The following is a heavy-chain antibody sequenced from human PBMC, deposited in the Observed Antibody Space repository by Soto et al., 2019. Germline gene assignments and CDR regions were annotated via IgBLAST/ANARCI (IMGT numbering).Heavy chain of an antibody. CDR1: GFTFSSYS. V-gene: IGHV3-21*01. CDR3: AREYIAARKNYYYYMDV. CDR2: ISSSSSYI. D-gene: IGHD6-6*01. Sequence: EVQLVESGGGLVKPGGSLRLSCAASGFTFSSYSMNWVRQAPGKGLEWVSSISSSSSYIYYADSVKGRFTISRDNAKNSLYLQMNSLRAEDTAVYYCAREYIAARKNYYYYMDVWGKGTTVNVSS. J-gene: IGHJ6*03.